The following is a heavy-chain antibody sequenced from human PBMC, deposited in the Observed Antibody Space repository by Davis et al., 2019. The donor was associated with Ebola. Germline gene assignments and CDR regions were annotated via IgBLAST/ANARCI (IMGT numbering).Heavy chain of an antibody. V-gene: IGHV4-59*01. CDR1: AFSISFYY. CDR2: IFYNGIT. CDR3: ARVIGHYDFWSGSISDYGLDV. J-gene: IGHJ6*02. D-gene: IGHD3-3*01. Sequence: SETLSLTCNVSAFSISFYYWNWIRQAPGKGLEWIGDIFYNGITNYNPSLKSRVTISVDTSKNQFSLKLSSVTAADTAVYYCARVIGHYDFWSGSISDYGLDVWGQGTTVTVSS.